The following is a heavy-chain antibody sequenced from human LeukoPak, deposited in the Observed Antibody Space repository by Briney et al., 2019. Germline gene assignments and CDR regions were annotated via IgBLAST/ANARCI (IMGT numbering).Heavy chain of an antibody. Sequence: SGPLSLTCGVSGGSISTTNWWTWVRQPPGEGLEWIGEVHLSGRTHYNPSLESRVTMSVDMSENHISLRLTSVTAADTAVYCAREGGPYRPLDYSGQGTLVTVSS. V-gene: IGHV4-4*02. CDR1: GGSISTTNW. CDR3: AREGGPYRPLDY. J-gene: IGHJ4*02. CDR2: VHLSGRT.